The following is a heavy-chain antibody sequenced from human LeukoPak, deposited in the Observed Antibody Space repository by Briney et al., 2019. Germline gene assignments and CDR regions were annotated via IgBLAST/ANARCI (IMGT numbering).Heavy chain of an antibody. CDR2: ISRGASRT. CDR3: ARTNDYGDYVYAFDI. J-gene: IGHJ3*02. CDR1: GFTFSNHW. D-gene: IGHD4-17*01. Sequence: GGSLRLSCAASGFTFSNHWMHWVRQAPGKGLMWVSRISRGASRTDYADSVKGRFTISRDDAKNTLYLQVNSLRAEDTAVYYCARTNDYGDYVYAFDIWGQGTMVTVSS. V-gene: IGHV3-74*01.